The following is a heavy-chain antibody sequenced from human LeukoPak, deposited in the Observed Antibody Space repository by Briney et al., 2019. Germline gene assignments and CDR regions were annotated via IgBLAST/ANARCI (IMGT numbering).Heavy chain of an antibody. J-gene: IGHJ5*02. Sequence: PGGSLRLSCAASGFTFSSYSMNWVRQAPGKGLEWVSSISSSSSYIYYADSVKGRFTISRDNAKNSLYLQMNSLRAEDTAVYYCARAGSVVVPAATTNWFDPWGQGTLVTVSS. CDR1: GFTFSSYS. CDR2: ISSSSSYI. D-gene: IGHD2-2*01. CDR3: ARAGSVVVPAATTNWFDP. V-gene: IGHV3-21*01.